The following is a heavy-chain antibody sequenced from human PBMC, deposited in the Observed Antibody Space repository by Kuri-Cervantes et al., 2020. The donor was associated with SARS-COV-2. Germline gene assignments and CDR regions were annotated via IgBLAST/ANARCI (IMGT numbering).Heavy chain of an antibody. CDR1: GFTFSSYA. J-gene: IGHJ4*02. Sequence: GESLKISCAASGFTFSSYAMSWVRQAPGKGLEWVSTISGGGGNTYYADSVKGRFTISRDNSKNTLYLQMNSLRAEDTAVYYCAKDGQRGIAVAGSKSWGQGNLVTVSS. CDR2: ISGGGGNT. V-gene: IGHV3-23*01. CDR3: AKDGQRGIAVAGSKS. D-gene: IGHD6-19*01.